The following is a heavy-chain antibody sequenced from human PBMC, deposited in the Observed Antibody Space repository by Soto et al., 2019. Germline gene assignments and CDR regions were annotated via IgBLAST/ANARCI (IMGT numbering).Heavy chain of an antibody. J-gene: IGHJ3*02. V-gene: IGHV1-69*04. CDR1: GGTFSSYT. CDR2: IIPILGIA. CDR3: ARDDCSGGSCYPGVRAFHI. D-gene: IGHD2-15*01. Sequence: SVKVSCKASGGTFSSYTISWVRQAPGQGLEWMGRIIPILGIANYAQKFQGRVTITADKSTSTAYMELSSLRSEDTAVYYCARDDCSGGSCYPGVRAFHIWGQATRVSV.